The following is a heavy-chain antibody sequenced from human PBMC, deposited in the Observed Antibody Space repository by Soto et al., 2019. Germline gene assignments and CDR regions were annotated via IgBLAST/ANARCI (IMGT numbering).Heavy chain of an antibody. Sequence: ASVKVSCKASGYTFSNYGIHWVRQAPGQRLEWMGLINAGNGNTKYSQKFQGRVTLTRDTSASTAYMELSSLRSEDTAVYYCAISAAGTAWEEMDVWGQGTTVTVSS. CDR1: GYTFSNYG. CDR2: INAGNGNT. D-gene: IGHD6-13*01. CDR3: AISAAGTAWEEMDV. J-gene: IGHJ6*02. V-gene: IGHV1-3*01.